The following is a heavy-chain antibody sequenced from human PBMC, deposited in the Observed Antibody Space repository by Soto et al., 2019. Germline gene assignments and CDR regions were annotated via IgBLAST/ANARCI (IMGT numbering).Heavy chain of an antibody. D-gene: IGHD2-15*01. V-gene: IGHV1-69*13. CDR1: GGTFSSYA. CDR3: ARDGGYCSGGSCYEDYYYYGMDV. Sequence: SVKVSCKASGGTFSSYAISWVRQAPGQGLEWMGGIIPIFGTANYAQKFQGRVTITADESTSTAYMELSSLRSEDTAVYYCARDGGYCSGGSCYEDYYYYGMDVWGQGTTVTSP. J-gene: IGHJ6*02. CDR2: IIPIFGTA.